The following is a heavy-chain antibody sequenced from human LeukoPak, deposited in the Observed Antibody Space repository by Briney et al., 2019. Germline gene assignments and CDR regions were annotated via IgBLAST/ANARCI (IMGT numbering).Heavy chain of an antibody. CDR1: GFSFSSCW. V-gene: IGHV3-74*01. Sequence: GGSLKLSCAASGFSFSSCWMHWVRQAPGKGLVWVSRVNSEGGYRNYADSVKGRFTISRDNAKNTLYLEMHSLRAEDTAVYYCVRDGDDYNSDHWGQGSLVTVSS. CDR3: VRDGDDYNSDH. D-gene: IGHD5-24*01. CDR2: VNSEGGYR. J-gene: IGHJ5*02.